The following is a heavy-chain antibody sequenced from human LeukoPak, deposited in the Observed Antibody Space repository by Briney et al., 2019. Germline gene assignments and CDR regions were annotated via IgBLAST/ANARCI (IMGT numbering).Heavy chain of an antibody. CDR3: SRAGIWFDP. Sequence: SETLSLTCTVSGGSISSYYWSWIRQPPGKGLEWIGYIYSSGNTYYNPSLKSRVTISVDTSKNHFSLRLSSVTAADTAMYYCSRAGIWFDPWGQGTLVTVSS. CDR2: IYSSGNT. V-gene: IGHV4-59*06. J-gene: IGHJ5*02. D-gene: IGHD6-13*01. CDR1: GGSISSYY.